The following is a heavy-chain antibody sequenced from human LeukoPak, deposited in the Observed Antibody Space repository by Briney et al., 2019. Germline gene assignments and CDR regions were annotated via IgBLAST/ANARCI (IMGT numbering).Heavy chain of an antibody. V-gene: IGHV4-39*07. CDR1: GGSISSSSYY. CDR2: IYYSGST. D-gene: IGHD2-15*01. Sequence: SETLSLTCTVSGGSISSSSYYWGWIRQPPGKGLEWIGSIYYSGSTYYNLSLKSRVTISVDRSKNQFSLKLSSVTAADTAVYYCARAGDLIVVAMGAFDIWGQGTMVTVSS. J-gene: IGHJ3*02. CDR3: ARAGDLIVVAMGAFDI.